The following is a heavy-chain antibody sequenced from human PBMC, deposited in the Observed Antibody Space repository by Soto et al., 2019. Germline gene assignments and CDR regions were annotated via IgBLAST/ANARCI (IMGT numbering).Heavy chain of an antibody. CDR2: ISPGGDRI. D-gene: IGHD6-19*01. CDR3: TKSADSAGWGVDF. V-gene: IGHV3-48*02. Sequence: GWSLRLSCVASGFMFDSYAMNWVRQAPGKGLEWVSYISPGGDRIYYAESLKGRITISRDNARNSLSLQMNILSDEDTAVYYCTKSADSAGWGVDFWGQGALVTVSS. CDR1: GFMFDSYA. J-gene: IGHJ4*02.